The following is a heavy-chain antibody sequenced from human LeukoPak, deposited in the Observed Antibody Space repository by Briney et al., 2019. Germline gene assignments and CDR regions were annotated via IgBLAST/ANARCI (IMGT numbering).Heavy chain of an antibody. Sequence: PSETLSLTCTVSGGSINSGDYYWVWIRQPPGKGLEWIGSIYYSGSTSYNPSLKSRVTMTVDTSKSQFSLKLSSVTAADTAVYYCARVLRAAAGIWFDPWGQGTLVTVSS. J-gene: IGHJ5*02. D-gene: IGHD6-13*01. CDR1: GGSINSGDYY. V-gene: IGHV4-39*07. CDR3: ARVLRAAAGIWFDP. CDR2: IYYSGST.